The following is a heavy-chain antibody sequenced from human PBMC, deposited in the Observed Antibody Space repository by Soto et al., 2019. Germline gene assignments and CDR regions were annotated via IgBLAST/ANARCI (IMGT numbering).Heavy chain of an antibody. Sequence: QVHLVQSGAEVKKPGASVKVSCKGSGYTFTSYGITWVRQAPGQGLEWMGWISAHNGNTDYAQKLQGRVTVTRDTPTSTAYMALMSLRSDATAVYSCARVRYGDYWGQGARVTVSS. V-gene: IGHV1-18*01. CDR3: ARVRYGDY. D-gene: IGHD1-1*01. J-gene: IGHJ4*02. CDR2: ISAHNGNT. CDR1: GYTFTSYG.